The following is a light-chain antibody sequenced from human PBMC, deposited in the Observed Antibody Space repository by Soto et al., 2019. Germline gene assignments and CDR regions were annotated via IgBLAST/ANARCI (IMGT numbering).Light chain of an antibody. Sequence: EMVLTQSPGTLSLSPRERATLSCRASQSISSRNLAWYQQKPGQAPRLLIYGTSSRATGIPDRFSGSGSVTDFTLTINRLEPEEFAVDYCQQYSAFPSTFVQGTKLDVK. CDR3: QQYSAFPST. CDR2: GTS. J-gene: IGKJ2*01. CDR1: QSISSRN. V-gene: IGKV3-20*01.